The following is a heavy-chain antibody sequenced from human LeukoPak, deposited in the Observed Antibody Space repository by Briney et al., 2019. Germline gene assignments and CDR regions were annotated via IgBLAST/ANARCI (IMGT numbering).Heavy chain of an antibody. J-gene: IGHJ4*02. CDR3: ARDSGSYLQPTDY. Sequence: GGSLRLSCAPSGFTFSTYWMYWVRQAPGKGLEWVSSITGNGGSTYYADSVKGRFTISRDNSKNTLYLQMDSLRAEDTAVYHCARDSGSYLQPTDYWGQGTLVTVSS. CDR2: ITGNGGST. V-gene: IGHV3-23*01. CDR1: GFTFSTYW. D-gene: IGHD1-26*01.